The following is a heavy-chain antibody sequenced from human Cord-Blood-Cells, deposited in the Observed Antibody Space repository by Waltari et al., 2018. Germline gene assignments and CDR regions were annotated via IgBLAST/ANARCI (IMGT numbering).Heavy chain of an antibody. D-gene: IGHD2-2*01. Sequence: QVQLQESGPGVVKPSETLSLTCTVSGYSISSGYFWGWMRQPPGKGLEWIGSMYHSGRPYNHPSFESRVSISVDTSKNQVSLKLYSVTAADTALYYGARVGREDCISTSCPAWVDYWGQGTLVTVSS. CDR3: ARVGREDCISTSCPAWVDY. J-gene: IGHJ4*02. CDR1: GYSISSGYF. V-gene: IGHV4-38-2*02. CDR2: MYHSGRP.